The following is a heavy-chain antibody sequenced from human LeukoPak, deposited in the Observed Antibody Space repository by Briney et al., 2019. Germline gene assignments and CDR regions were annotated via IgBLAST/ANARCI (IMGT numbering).Heavy chain of an antibody. V-gene: IGHV1-2*06. J-gene: IGHJ4*02. D-gene: IGHD6-13*01. Sequence: ASVKVSCKASGYTFTGYHIHWVRQAPGQGLEWIGRINPYSGDTNFAQKFQGRVTMTRDTCITTAYMDLSSLTPDDTAVYFCARDQGSLTRSWYTGYWGQGTQVTVSS. CDR2: INPYSGDT. CDR3: ARDQGSLTRSWYTGY. CDR1: GYTFTGYH.